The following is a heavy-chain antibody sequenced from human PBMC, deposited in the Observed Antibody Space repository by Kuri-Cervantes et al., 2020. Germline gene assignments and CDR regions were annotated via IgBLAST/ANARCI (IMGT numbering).Heavy chain of an antibody. CDR3: AREASSNYVGYYYYGMDV. J-gene: IGHJ6*02. CDR1: GGSISSYY. Sequence: SETLSLTCTVSGGSISSYYWSWIRQPPGKGLEWIGYIYYSGSTNYNPSLKSRVTISVDTSKNQFSLKPSSVTAADTAVYYCAREASSNYVGYYYYGMDVWGQGTTVTVSS. D-gene: IGHD4-11*01. V-gene: IGHV4-59*01. CDR2: IYYSGST.